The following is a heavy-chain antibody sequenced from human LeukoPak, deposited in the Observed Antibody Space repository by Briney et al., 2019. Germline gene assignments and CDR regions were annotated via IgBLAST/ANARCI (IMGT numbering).Heavy chain of an antibody. J-gene: IGHJ4*02. CDR1: GFTFSSYA. CDR3: AKDQATYYYDSSGSYYFDY. Sequence: PGGALRLSCAASGFTFSSYAMSWVRQAPGKGLEGVSAISGSGGSTYYADSVKGRFTISRDNSKNTLYLQMSSLRAEDTAVYYCAKDQATYYYDSSGSYYFDYWGQGTLVTVSS. D-gene: IGHD3-22*01. V-gene: IGHV3-23*01. CDR2: ISGSGGST.